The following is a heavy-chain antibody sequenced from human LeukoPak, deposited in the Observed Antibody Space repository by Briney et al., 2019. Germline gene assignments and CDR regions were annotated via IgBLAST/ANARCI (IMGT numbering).Heavy chain of an antibody. J-gene: IGHJ6*03. CDR2: IYYSGST. CDR1: GGSISSYY. V-gene: IGHV4-59*12. CDR3: AIRSWEEWELLRYYYYYMDV. Sequence: SETLSLTCTVSGGSISSYYWSWIRQPPGKGLEWIGYIYYSGSTNHNPSLKSRVTMSVDTSKNQFSLKLSSVTAADTAVYYCAIRSWEEWELLRYYYYYMDVWGKGTTVTVSS. D-gene: IGHD1-26*01.